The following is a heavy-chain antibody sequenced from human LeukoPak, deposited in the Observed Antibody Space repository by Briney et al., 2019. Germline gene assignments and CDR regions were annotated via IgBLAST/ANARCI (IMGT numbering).Heavy chain of an antibody. CDR3: ARDSRNDFWGGYYKTLYYYYGMDV. CDR1: GGSISSYY. Sequence: SETLSLTCTVSGGSISSYYWSWIRQPPGKGLEWIGYIYYSGSTNYNPSLKSRVTISVDMSKNQFSLKLSSVTAADTAVYYCARDSRNDFWGGYYKTLYYYYGMDVWGQGTTVTVSS. J-gene: IGHJ6*02. V-gene: IGHV4-59*01. D-gene: IGHD3-3*01. CDR2: IYYSGST.